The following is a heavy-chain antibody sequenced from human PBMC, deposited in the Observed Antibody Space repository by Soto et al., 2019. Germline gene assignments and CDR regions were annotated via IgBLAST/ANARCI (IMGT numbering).Heavy chain of an antibody. CDR1: GGTFSSYA. Sequence: VQLVQSGAEEKKPGSSVKVSCKASGGTFSSYAMSWVLQAPGKGLEWVSAISGSGGSTYYADSVKGRFTISRDNSKNMLYLQMNSLRAEDTAVYYCAKVIAAAGTEYFQHWCQGTLVTVSS. J-gene: IGHJ1*01. D-gene: IGHD6-13*01. CDR2: ISGSGGST. V-gene: IGHV3-23*04. CDR3: AKVIAAAGTEYFQH.